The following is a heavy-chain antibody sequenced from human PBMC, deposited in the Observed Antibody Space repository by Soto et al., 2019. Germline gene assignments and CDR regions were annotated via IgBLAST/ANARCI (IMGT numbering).Heavy chain of an antibody. CDR1: GFTFSSYW. J-gene: IGHJ6*02. Sequence: EVQLVESGGGLVQPGGSLRLSCAASGFTFSSYWMSWVRQAPGKGLEWVANIKQDGSEKYYVDSVKGRFTISRDNAENSLYLQMNSLRAEDTAVYYCARENGESRNYYGMDVWGQGTTVTVSS. CDR3: ARENGESRNYYGMDV. D-gene: IGHD2-8*01. V-gene: IGHV3-7*01. CDR2: IKQDGSEK.